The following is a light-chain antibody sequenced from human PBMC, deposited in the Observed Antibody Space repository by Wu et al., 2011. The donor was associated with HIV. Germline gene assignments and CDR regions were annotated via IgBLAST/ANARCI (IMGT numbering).Light chain of an antibody. CDR2: GAS. CDR1: QTVGSN. Sequence: EIVLTQSPATLSVSPGEGATLSCRASQTVGSNLAWYQQKPGQTPRLLIYGASTRATGIPARSSGSGSGTAFTLTISSLQSEDFAVYYCQQYRDWSSTFGRGPRWRSN. J-gene: IGKJ4*02. CDR3: QQYRDWSST. V-gene: IGKV3-15*01.